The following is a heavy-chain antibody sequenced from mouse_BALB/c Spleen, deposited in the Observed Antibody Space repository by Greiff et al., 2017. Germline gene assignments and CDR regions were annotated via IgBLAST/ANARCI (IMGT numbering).Heavy chain of an antibody. CDR3: ASPRGSSYWFAY. CDR1: GYSITSDYA. D-gene: IGHD1-1*01. Sequence: EVKLEESGPGLVKPSQSLSLTCTVTGYSITSDYAWNWIRQFPGNKLEWMGYISYSGSTSYNPSLKSRISITRDTSKNQFFLQLNSVTTEDTATYYCASPRGSSYWFAYWGQGTLVTVSA. V-gene: IGHV3-2*02. J-gene: IGHJ3*01. CDR2: ISYSGST.